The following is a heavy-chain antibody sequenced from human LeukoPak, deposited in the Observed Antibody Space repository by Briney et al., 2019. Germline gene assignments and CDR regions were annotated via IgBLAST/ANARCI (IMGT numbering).Heavy chain of an antibody. CDR2: IYYSGST. CDR3: ARLVTEYGDYATYYYYYMDV. V-gene: IGHV4-39*01. CDR1: GGSISSSSYY. J-gene: IGHJ6*03. D-gene: IGHD4-17*01. Sequence: SETLSLTCTVSGGSISSSSYYWGWIRQPPGKGLEWIGNIYYSGSTYYNPSLKSRVTISVDTSKNQFSLKLSSVTSADTAVYYCARLVTEYGDYATYYYYYMDVWGKGTTVTISS.